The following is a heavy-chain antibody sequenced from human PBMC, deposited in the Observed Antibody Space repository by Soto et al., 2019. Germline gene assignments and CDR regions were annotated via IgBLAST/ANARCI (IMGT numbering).Heavy chain of an antibody. Sequence: ASVKVSCKASGYTFTSSDINWVRQASGQGLEWMGWMNPNSGNTGYAQKFQGRVTLTRNTSLSTAYMELSGLTSEDTAVYYCARDGVVRGVVIFLKSWGQGNLVTVSS. J-gene: IGHJ4*02. CDR2: MNPNSGNT. V-gene: IGHV1-8*01. CDR3: ARDGVVRGVVIFLKS. D-gene: IGHD3-10*01. CDR1: GYTFTSSD.